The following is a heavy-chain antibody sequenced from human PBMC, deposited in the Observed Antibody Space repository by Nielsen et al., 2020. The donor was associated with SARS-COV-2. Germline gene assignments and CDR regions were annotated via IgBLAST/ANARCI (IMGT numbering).Heavy chain of an antibody. D-gene: IGHD6-19*01. CDR2: IRSKSHSYET. J-gene: IGHJ3*02. CDR1: GFSISDSG. Sequence: GASLKISCAASGFSISDSGMHWVRQASGRGLEWVGRIRSKSHSYETVYAVSVRDRFTISRDNAENSLSLQMNSLRAEDTAVYYCARESVTGTDAFDIWSQGTVVTVSS. CDR3: ARESVTGTDAFDI. V-gene: IGHV3-73*01.